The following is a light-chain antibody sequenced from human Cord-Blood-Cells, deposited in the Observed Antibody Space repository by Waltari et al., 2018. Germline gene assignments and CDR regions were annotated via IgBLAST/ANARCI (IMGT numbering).Light chain of an antibody. CDR1: QSVLYSSNNKNY. V-gene: IGKV4-1*01. J-gene: IGKJ4*01. Sequence: DIVLTQSPDSLAVSLGERATTNCKSSQSVLYSSNNKNYLTWYQQKPGQPPKLIIYWASTRESGVPDRFSGSGSGTDFTLTISSLQAEDVAVYYCQQYYSTPLTFGGGTKVEIK. CDR2: WAS. CDR3: QQYYSTPLT.